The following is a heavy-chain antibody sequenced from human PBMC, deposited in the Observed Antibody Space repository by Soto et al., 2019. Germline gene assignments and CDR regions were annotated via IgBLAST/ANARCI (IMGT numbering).Heavy chain of an antibody. CDR1: GGSVSSSSYS. Sequence: SETLSLACTVSGGSVSSSSYSWGWIRQSPGKGLEWIGTIYSSENTYYNPSLMSRVTISVDTSKNEFSLKLSSVTAADTAVYYCARYGSLECNRGSCYSPFDYWGQRTLVTGSS. V-gene: IGHV4-39*01. D-gene: IGHD2-15*01. CDR3: ARYGSLECNRGSCYSPFDY. J-gene: IGHJ4*02. CDR2: IYSSENT.